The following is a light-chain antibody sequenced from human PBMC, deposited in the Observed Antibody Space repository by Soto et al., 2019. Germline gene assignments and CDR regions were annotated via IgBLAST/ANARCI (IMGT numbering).Light chain of an antibody. V-gene: IGKV1-5*03. CDR3: QQYRSAST. Sequence: DIQMTQSPSTLSAFVGDRVTITCRAIQRVSNWLAWYQQKPGKAPRLLISKASTLESGVPSRFSGSGSGTEFTLSISSLQPEDFATYYCQQYRSASTFGQGTKLEIK. CDR1: QRVSNW. CDR2: KAS. J-gene: IGKJ2*02.